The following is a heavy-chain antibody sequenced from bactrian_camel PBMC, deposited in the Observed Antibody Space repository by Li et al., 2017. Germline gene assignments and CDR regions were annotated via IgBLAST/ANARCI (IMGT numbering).Heavy chain of an antibody. D-gene: IGHD3*01. CDR1: GSIYSDAC. CDR2: IGSDGIA. V-gene: IGHV3S53*01. CDR3: AADHNRGCMGWSTVEYDI. J-gene: IGHJ4*01. Sequence: HVQLVESGGGSVQAGGSLRLSCGASGSIYSDACVGWLRQAPGKEREGVAAIGSDGIASYADSVKGRFTITQDNGKNTVYLQMNNLKPEDTAMYYCAADHNRGCMGWSTVEYDITGQGTQVTVS.